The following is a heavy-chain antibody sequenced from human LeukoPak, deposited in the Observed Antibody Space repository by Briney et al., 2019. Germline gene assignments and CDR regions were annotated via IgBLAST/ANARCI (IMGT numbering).Heavy chain of an antibody. Sequence: GASVKVSCKASGYSFTSFGISWVRQAPGQGLEWMGWISAYNGNTRSAQKFQGRVTMTTDTSTSTAYMELRSLRFDDTAVYYCARSGVRWKGGFFYGYWGQGTLVTVSS. CDR1: GYSFTSFG. D-gene: IGHD3-22*01. CDR3: ARSGVRWKGGFFYGY. J-gene: IGHJ4*02. V-gene: IGHV1-18*01. CDR2: ISAYNGNT.